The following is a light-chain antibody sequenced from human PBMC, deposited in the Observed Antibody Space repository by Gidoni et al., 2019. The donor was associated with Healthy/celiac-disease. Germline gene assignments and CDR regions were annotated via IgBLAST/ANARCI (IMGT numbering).Light chain of an antibody. J-gene: IGLJ3*02. Sequence: QSALTQPASVSGSAGQAITISCTGTSSDVGRYHLVSWYQQHPGNAPKLMIYEGSKRPTGVSNRFPGSKSANTASLTISGLQAEHEAAYYCCSYAGSSTWVFGGGTKLTVL. CDR2: EGS. V-gene: IGLV2-23*01. CDR1: SSDVGRYHL. CDR3: CSYAGSSTWV.